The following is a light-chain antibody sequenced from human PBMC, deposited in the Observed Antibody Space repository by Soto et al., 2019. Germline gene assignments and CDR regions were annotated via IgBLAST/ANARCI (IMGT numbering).Light chain of an antibody. V-gene: IGKV3-20*01. Sequence: EIVLTQSPGTLSSSPGDRATLSCSASHTISISYLAWYQQKPGQAPRLLMYGISRRAAGIPDRFSGSGSGTDFTLPISRLEPEDFAVYYCQQYGNSPQTFGQGTKWIS. CDR3: QQYGNSPQT. CDR2: GIS. CDR1: HTISISY. J-gene: IGKJ1*01.